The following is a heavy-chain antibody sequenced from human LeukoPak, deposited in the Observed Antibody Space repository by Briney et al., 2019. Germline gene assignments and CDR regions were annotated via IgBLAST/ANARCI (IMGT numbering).Heavy chain of an antibody. CDR2: IIPIFGTA. CDR3: ARTYCSSTSCYDTGTLDY. CDR1: GGTFSSYA. V-gene: IGHV1-69*05. D-gene: IGHD2-2*01. J-gene: IGHJ4*02. Sequence: SVKVSCKASGGTFSSYAISWVRQAPGQGLEWMGGIIPIFGTANYAQKFQGRVTITTDESTSTAYMELSNLRSEDTAAYYCARTYCSSTSCYDTGTLDYWGQGTLVTVSS.